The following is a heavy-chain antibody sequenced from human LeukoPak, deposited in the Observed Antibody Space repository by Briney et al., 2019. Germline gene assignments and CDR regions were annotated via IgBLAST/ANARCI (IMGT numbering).Heavy chain of an antibody. CDR3: ARDKGELHTFFDY. CDR1: GFTFSSYA. V-gene: IGHV3-30-3*01. Sequence: GGSLRLSCAASGFTFSSYAMHWVRQAPGKGLEWVAVISYDGSNKYYADSVKGRFTISRDNSKNTLYLQMNSLRAEDTAVYYCARDKGELHTFFDYWGQGTLVTVSS. D-gene: IGHD1-26*01. J-gene: IGHJ4*02. CDR2: ISYDGSNK.